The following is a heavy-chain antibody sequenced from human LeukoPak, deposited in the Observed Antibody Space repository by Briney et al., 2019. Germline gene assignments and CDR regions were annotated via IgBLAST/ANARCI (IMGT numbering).Heavy chain of an antibody. D-gene: IGHD2-21*02. Sequence: GGSLRLSCAASGFTFSTYTMYWVRHPPGKRLEWVSIIGDNGGGIHCADSVKGRFTISRDSSTNTLYLQMNSLRAEDTAIYYCAKDLDVVVTTLDYWGQGTLVTVSS. CDR1: GFTFSTYT. CDR2: IGDNGGGI. V-gene: IGHV3-23*01. J-gene: IGHJ4*02. CDR3: AKDLDVVVTTLDY.